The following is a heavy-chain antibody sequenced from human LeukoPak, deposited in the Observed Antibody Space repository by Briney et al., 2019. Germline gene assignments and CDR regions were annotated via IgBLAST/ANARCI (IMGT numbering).Heavy chain of an antibody. CDR1: GGSISSYY. Sequence: SSETLSLTCTVSGGSISSYYWSWIRQPPGKGLEWIGYIYYSGSTNYNPSLKSRVTISVDTSKNQFSLKLSSVTAADTAVYYCARERSSGYSYYYYMDVWGKGTTVTVSS. CDR3: ARERSSGYSYYYYMDV. D-gene: IGHD3-22*01. J-gene: IGHJ6*03. CDR2: IYYSGST. V-gene: IGHV4-59*01.